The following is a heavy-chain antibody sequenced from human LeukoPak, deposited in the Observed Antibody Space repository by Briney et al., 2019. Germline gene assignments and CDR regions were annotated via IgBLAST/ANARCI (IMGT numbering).Heavy chain of an antibody. J-gene: IGHJ5*01. CDR2: ITSRDGGT. V-gene: IGHV3-23*01. CDR1: GFTFSIYA. D-gene: IGHD3-22*01. CDR3: AKDRPNYYESNGDYYRRNGDS. Sequence: GGSLRLSCAASGFTFSIYAMSWVRQAPGKGLEWVSSITSRDGGTLYTDPVKGRFTISRDNSKNMLYLQMNSLRAEDTAVYYCAKDRPNYYESNGDYYRRNGDSWGQGTLVTVSS.